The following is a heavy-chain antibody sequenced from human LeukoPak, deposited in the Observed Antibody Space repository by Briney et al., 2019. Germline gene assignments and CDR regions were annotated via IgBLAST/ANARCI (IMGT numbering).Heavy chain of an antibody. CDR2: IIPIFGTA. D-gene: IGHD5-18*01. V-gene: IGHV1-69*13. J-gene: IGHJ4*02. CDR3: ARVRLSNEDSYGPCDY. Sequence: SVKVSCKASGGTFSSYAISWVRQAPGQGLEWMGGIIPIFGTANYAQKFQGRVTITADESTSTAYMELSSLRAEDTAVYYCARVRLSNEDSYGPCDYWGQGTLVTVSS. CDR1: GGTFSSYA.